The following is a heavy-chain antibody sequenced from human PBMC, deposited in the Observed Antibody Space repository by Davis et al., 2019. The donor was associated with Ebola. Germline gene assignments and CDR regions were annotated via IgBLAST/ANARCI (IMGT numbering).Heavy chain of an antibody. CDR1: GFTFSTYT. V-gene: IGHV3-21*01. D-gene: IGHD6-19*01. CDR3: ARDLRGPVAGTDY. J-gene: IGHJ4*02. Sequence: GESLKISCAASGFTFSTYTMNWVRQAPGKGLEWVSCISSSSSYIYYADSVKGRFTISRDNAKNSLYLQMNSLRAEDTALYYCARDLRGPVAGTDYWGQGTLVTVSS. CDR2: ISSSSSYI.